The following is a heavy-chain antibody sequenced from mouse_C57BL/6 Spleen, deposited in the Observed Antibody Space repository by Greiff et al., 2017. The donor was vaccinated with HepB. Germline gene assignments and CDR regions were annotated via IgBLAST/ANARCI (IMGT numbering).Heavy chain of an antibody. CDR3: ERGNWDDY. J-gene: IGHJ2*01. V-gene: IGHV5-17*01. CDR2: ISSGSSTI. CDR1: GFTFSAFG. Sequence: DVQLQESGGGLLKPGGSLKLSCAASGFTFSAFGMHWVRQAPEKGLEWVAYISSGSSTIYYADTVKGRITISRDNAKNTLFLQMTSLRSEDTAMYYCERGNWDDYWGQGTTLTVSS. D-gene: IGHD4-1*01.